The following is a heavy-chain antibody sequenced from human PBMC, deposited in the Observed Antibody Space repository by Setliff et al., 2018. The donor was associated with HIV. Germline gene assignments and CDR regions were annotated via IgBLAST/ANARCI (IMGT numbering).Heavy chain of an antibody. D-gene: IGHD1-26*01. CDR1: GGPITTSTYY. CDR2: IYQSRTT. Sequence: SETLSLTCSVSGGPITTSTYYWGWIRQPPGKGLEGIGNIYQSRTTYYNSSITSRVTLSVDTSKNQFSLKLNSVTAADTAVYYCEAATVGETGYYGIDVWGPGTTVTVSS. J-gene: IGHJ6*02. V-gene: IGHV4-39*07. CDR3: EAATVGETGYYGIDV.